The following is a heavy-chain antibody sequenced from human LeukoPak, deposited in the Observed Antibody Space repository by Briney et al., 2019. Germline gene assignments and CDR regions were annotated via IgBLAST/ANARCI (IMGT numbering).Heavy chain of an antibody. CDR1: GGSISSYY. CDR2: IYYSGST. V-gene: IGHV4-59*01. Sequence: SSETLSLTCTVSGGSISSYYWSWIRQPPGKGLEWIGYIYYSGSTNCNPSVKSRVAMSVDTSKKQFSLKLSSLTAADTAVYYCARGGTAVIAPYAFDIWGQGTMVTVSS. CDR3: ARGGTAVIAPYAFDI. J-gene: IGHJ3*02. D-gene: IGHD4-23*01.